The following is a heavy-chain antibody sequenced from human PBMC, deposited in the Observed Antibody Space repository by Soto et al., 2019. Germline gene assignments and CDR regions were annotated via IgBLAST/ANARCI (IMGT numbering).Heavy chain of an antibody. CDR2: TYYSGST. CDR3: ARGSSSWDYFDY. Sequence: SSETLSLTCTVSGGSISSGGYYWSWIRQHPGKGLEWIGYTYYSGSTYYNPSLKSRVTISVDTSKNQFSLKLSSVTAADTAVYYCARGSSSWDYFDYWGQGTLVTVSS. CDR1: GGSISSGGYY. D-gene: IGHD6-13*01. V-gene: IGHV4-31*03. J-gene: IGHJ4*02.